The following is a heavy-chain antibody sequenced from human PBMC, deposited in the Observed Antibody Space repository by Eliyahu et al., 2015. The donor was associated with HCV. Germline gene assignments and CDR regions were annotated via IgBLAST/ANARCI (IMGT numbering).Heavy chain of an antibody. CDR2: IXXDAKNT. J-gene: IGHJ6*02. CDR1: GFTFAXYA. D-gene: IGHD3-3*01. V-gene: IGHV3-43*02. Sequence: EVQLVESGGSVIQPGGSLRLSCAAXGFTFAXYAXTWVXPTPGKGLEWVALIXXDAKNTYYADSVKGRFTXSRDNSKNSLYLQMDSLKTEDTALFYCAKASDPVLRFLEWLPNNYYYHYPMGVWGRGTTVTVSS. CDR3: AKASDPVLRFLEWLPNNYYYHYPMGV.